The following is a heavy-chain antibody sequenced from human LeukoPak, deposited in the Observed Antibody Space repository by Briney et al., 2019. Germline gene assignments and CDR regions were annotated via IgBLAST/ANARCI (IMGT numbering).Heavy chain of an antibody. CDR1: GGSISSGSYY. CDR3: ARESDYYYYYMDV. V-gene: IGHV4-61*02. J-gene: IGHJ6*03. Sequence: SETLSLTCTVSGGSISSGSYYWSWIRQPAGKGLEWIGRIYTSGSTNYNPSLKSRVTISVETPKNQFSLKLSSVTAADTAMYYCARESDYYYYYMDVWGKGTTVTVSS. CDR2: IYTSGST.